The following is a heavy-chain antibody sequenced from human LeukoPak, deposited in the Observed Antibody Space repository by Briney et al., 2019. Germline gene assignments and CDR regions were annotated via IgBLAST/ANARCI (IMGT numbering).Heavy chain of an antibody. J-gene: IGHJ6*02. CDR2: IYTSGST. Sequence: SETLSLTCTVSGGSISSYYWSWIRQPAGKGLEWIGRIYTSGSTNHNPSLKSRVTMSVDTSKNQFSLKLSSVTAADTAVYYCARPSRRSYYYGMDVWGQGTTVTVSS. CDR1: GGSISSYY. V-gene: IGHV4-4*07. CDR3: ARPSRRSYYYGMDV. D-gene: IGHD2-2*01.